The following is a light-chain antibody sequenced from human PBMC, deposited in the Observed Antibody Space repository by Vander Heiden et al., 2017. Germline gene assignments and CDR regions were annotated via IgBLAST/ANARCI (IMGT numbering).Light chain of an antibody. J-gene: IGKJ5*01. Sequence: DIVMTQSPDSLAVSLCERATINCKSSQSVLYSSNNKNYLAWYQQKPRPPPKLLIYWASTRESGVPDRFSGSGSGTDFTLTISSLQAEDVAVYYCQQYYSTPITFGQGTRLEIK. CDR1: QSVLYSSNNKNY. CDR2: WAS. CDR3: QQYYSTPIT. V-gene: IGKV4-1*01.